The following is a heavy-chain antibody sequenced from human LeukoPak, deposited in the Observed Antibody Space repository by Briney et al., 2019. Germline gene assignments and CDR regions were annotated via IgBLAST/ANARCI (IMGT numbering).Heavy chain of an antibody. V-gene: IGHV1-8*01. CDR1: GYTFTSYD. Sequence: GASVKVSCKASGYTFTSYDINWVRQATGQGLEWMGWMNPNSGNTGYAQKFQGRVTMTRNTSISTAYMELSSLRSEDTAVYYCARAASYSSSGKTRENYYFDYWGQGTLVTVSS. D-gene: IGHD6-13*01. CDR2: MNPNSGNT. CDR3: ARAASYSSSGKTRENYYFDY. J-gene: IGHJ4*02.